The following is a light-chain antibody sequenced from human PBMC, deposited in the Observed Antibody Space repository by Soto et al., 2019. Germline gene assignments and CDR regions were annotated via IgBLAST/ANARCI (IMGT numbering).Light chain of an antibody. V-gene: IGKV3-20*01. CDR3: QQYGSSPGT. J-gene: IGKJ4*01. CDR1: QSVNSNY. CDR2: GAS. Sequence: EVVLTQSPGTLSLSPGERATLSCRASQSVNSNYLAWYQHKPGQAPRLLIYGASSRATGIPDRFSGSGSGTDFTLTISRLDPEDFALYYCQQYGSSPGTFGGGTKVEIK.